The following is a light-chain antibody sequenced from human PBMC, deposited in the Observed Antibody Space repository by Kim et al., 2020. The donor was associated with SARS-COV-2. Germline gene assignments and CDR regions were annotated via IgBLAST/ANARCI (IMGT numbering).Light chain of an antibody. CDR1: QSFSNNY. Sequence: EVVLTQSPATLSLSPGERATLSCRASQSFSNNYLAWYQQKPGQAPKLLIYGASNRATGIPDRFSGSGSGTDFTLTISGLEPEDFVVYYCQQYYILPWTFGRGTKVDIK. CDR3: QQYYILPWT. J-gene: IGKJ1*01. CDR2: GAS. V-gene: IGKV3-20*01.